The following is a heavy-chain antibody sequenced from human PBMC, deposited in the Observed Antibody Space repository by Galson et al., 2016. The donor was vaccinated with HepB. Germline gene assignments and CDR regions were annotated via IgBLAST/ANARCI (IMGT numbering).Heavy chain of an antibody. Sequence: SLRLSCAASTFIFSSYAMSWVRQAPGKGLEWVSTISGSGSTTYYADSVKGRFTVSRDNFKNTLYLQMNSLKAEDTAVYYCAKHLESGYSYGSLDAFDIWGQGTMVTVSS. V-gene: IGHV3-23*01. CDR2: ISGSGSTT. CDR1: TFIFSSYA. D-gene: IGHD5-18*01. CDR3: AKHLESGYSYGSLDAFDI. J-gene: IGHJ3*02.